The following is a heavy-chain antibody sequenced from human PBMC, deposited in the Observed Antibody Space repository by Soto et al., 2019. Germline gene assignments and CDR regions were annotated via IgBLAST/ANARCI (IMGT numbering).Heavy chain of an antibody. CDR2: IYYSGST. V-gene: IGHV4-61*01. CDR1: GGSVSSGSYY. Sequence: SETLSLTCTVSGGSVSSGSYYWSWIRQPPGKGLEWIGYIYYSGSTNYNPSLKSRVTISVDTSKNQFSLKLSSVTAADTAVYYCARGPLPGCGSTSCSDPWGQGTLVTVSS. J-gene: IGHJ5*02. D-gene: IGHD2-2*01. CDR3: ARGPLPGCGSTSCSDP.